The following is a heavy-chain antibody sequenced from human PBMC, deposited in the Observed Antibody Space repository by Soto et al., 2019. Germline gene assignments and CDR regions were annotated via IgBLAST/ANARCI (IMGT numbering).Heavy chain of an antibody. CDR2: IIPIFGTA. D-gene: IGHD3-22*01. CDR1: GGTFSSYA. V-gene: IGHV1-69*13. Sequence: GASVKVSCKASGGTFSSYAISWVRQAPGQGLEWMGGIIPIFGTANYAQKFQGRVTITADESTSTAYMELSSLRSEDTAVYYCARDQYYYDSSGSPLSYFDYWGQGTLVTVSS. J-gene: IGHJ4*02. CDR3: ARDQYYYDSSGSPLSYFDY.